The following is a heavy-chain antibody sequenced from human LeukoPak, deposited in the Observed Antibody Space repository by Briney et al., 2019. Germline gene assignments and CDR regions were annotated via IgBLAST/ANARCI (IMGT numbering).Heavy chain of an antibody. CDR1: GFSFSGYG. D-gene: IGHD6-13*01. Sequence: GGSLRLSCAASGFSFSGYGMHWVRQAPGKGLEWVAVISYDESDKYYADSVKGRFTISRDNSKSTLYLQMNSLRVDDTAVYYCAKGAGWQQLVGWFDPWGREPWSPSPQ. CDR2: ISYDESDK. V-gene: IGHV3-30*18. J-gene: IGHJ5*02. CDR3: AKGAGWQQLVGWFDP.